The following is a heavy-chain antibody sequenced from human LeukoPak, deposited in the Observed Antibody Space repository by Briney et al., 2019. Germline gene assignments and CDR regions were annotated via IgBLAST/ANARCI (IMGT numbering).Heavy chain of an antibody. CDR3: ASSRFYDFWSGYPDNWFDP. Sequence: GGSLRLSCAASGFTFSSYSMNWVRQAPGKGLEWVSSISSSSSYIYYADSVKGRFTISRDNAKNSLYLQMNSLRAEDTAVYYCASSRFYDFWSGYPDNWFDPWGQGTLVTVSS. V-gene: IGHV3-21*01. J-gene: IGHJ5*02. CDR1: GFTFSSYS. CDR2: ISSSSSYI. D-gene: IGHD3-3*01.